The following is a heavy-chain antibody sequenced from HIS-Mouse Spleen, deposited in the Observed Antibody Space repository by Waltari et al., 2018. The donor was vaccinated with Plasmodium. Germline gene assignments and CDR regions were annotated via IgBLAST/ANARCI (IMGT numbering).Heavy chain of an antibody. CDR2: LYYSGST. Sequence: QLQLQESGPGLVKPSETLSLTCTVSGCSISSSSYYWGWIRQPPGKGLEWIGSLYYSGSTYYNPSLKSRVTISVDTSKNQFSLKLSSVTAADTAVYYCARRGGSYYYFDYWGQGTLVTVSS. D-gene: IGHD1-26*01. V-gene: IGHV4-39*01. CDR1: GCSISSSSYY. J-gene: IGHJ4*02. CDR3: ARRGGSYYYFDY.